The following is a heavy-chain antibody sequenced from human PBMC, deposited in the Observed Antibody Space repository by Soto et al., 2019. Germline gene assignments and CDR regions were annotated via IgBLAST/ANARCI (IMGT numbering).Heavy chain of an antibody. J-gene: IGHJ6*02. CDR3: ARETSSGYDEKFYYYYGMDV. V-gene: IGHV1-46*01. Sequence: ASVKDSCKASGYTITSYYMHWGRQDPGQGLEWMGIINPSGGSTSYAQKFQGRVTMTRDTSTSTVYMELSSLRSEDTAVYYCARETSSGYDEKFYYYYGMDVWGQGTTVTVS. D-gene: IGHD5-12*01. CDR1: GYTITSYY. CDR2: INPSGGST.